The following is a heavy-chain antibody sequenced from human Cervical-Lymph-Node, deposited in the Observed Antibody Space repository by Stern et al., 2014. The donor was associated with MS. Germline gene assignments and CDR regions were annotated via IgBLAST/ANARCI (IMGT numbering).Heavy chain of an antibody. D-gene: IGHD2-15*01. CDR2: ISSYNGNT. V-gene: IGHV1-18*01. J-gene: IGHJ3*02. CDR3: ARGLLGSENAFDI. Sequence: VQLVQSGAEVKKPADSVKVSCTASGYTFTSYGISWARQAPGHGLEWMGWISSYNGNTNYAQKLQGRVTMTTDTSTSTAYMELRNLRSDDTAVYYCARGLLGSENAFDIWGQGTMVTVSS. CDR1: GYTFTSYG.